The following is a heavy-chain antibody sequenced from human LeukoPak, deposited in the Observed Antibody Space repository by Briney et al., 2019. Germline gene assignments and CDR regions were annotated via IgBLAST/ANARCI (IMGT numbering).Heavy chain of an antibody. CDR2: IKSDGSDT. D-gene: IGHD3-10*01. CDR1: GFTFSSYW. Sequence: GGSLRLSCAASGFTFSSYWMHWVRQAPGKGLGWVSRIKSDGSDTTYADSVKGRFTISRDNAKNMLYLQMNSLRAEDTAVYYCVNYGWGRPAWGQGTLVTVSS. CDR3: VNYGWGRPA. V-gene: IGHV3-74*03. J-gene: IGHJ4*02.